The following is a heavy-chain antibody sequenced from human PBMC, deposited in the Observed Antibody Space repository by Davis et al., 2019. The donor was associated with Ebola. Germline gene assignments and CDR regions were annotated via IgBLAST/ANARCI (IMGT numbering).Heavy chain of an antibody. CDR2: IKTESDGGAT. Sequence: PGGSLTLSCAASGITFSNAWLSWVRQAPGKGLEWVGRIKTESDGGATDYAVPVKGRFTISRDDSKNTLYLQMNSLKTEDTAVYYCTTIRGFNGFFDYWGQGILVTVSS. V-gene: IGHV3-15*01. J-gene: IGHJ4*02. CDR1: GITFSNAW. CDR3: TTIRGFNGFFDY. D-gene: IGHD3-10*01.